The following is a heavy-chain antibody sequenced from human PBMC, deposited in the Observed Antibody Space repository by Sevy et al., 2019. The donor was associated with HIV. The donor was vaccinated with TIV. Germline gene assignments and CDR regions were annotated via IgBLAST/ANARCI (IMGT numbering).Heavy chain of an antibody. J-gene: IGHJ6*02. D-gene: IGHD5-12*01. CDR1: GFTFSRYS. CDR3: AREGGYTDQGMDV. Sequence: GGSLRLSCAASGFTFSRYSMNWVRQAPGKGLEWLSYIDSSGSNRYYAESVKGRFTVSRDNAKKSLYVQMNSLRGEDTAVYYCAREGGYTDQGMDVWGQGTTVTVSS. V-gene: IGHV3-48*01. CDR2: IDSSGSNR.